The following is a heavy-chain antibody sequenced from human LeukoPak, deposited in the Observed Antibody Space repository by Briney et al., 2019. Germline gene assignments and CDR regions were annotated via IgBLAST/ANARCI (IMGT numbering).Heavy chain of an antibody. CDR1: GFTFDDYG. CDR3: ARADYGDYQRAWFDP. D-gene: IGHD4-17*01. V-gene: IGHV3-20*01. J-gene: IGHJ5*02. CDR2: INWNGGST. Sequence: GGSLRLSCAASGFTFDDYGMSWVRQAPGKGLEWVSGINWNGGSTGYADSVKGRFTISRDNAKNSLYLQMNSLRAEDTALYHCARADYGDYQRAWFDPWGQGTLVTVSS.